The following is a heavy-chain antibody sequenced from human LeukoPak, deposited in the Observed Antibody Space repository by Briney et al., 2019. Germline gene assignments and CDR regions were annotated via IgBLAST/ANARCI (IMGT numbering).Heavy chain of an antibody. J-gene: IGHJ6*02. D-gene: IGHD3-16*01. CDR1: GFTFSSYW. CDR2: INHNGNVI. V-gene: IGHV3-7*03. CDR3: ARGGGLDV. Sequence: AGGSLRLSCAASGFTFSSYWMNWARQAPGKGLEWVASINHNGNVIYYVDSVKGRFTISRDNAENSLYLQMSNLRAEDTAVYFCARGGGLDVWGQGATVTVSS.